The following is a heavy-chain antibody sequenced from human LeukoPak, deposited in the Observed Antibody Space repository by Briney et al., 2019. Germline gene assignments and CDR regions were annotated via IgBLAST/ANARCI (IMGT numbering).Heavy chain of an antibody. V-gene: IGHV2-5*02. J-gene: IGHJ4*02. CDR1: GFSLSTSGVG. D-gene: IGHD3-22*01. CDR2: IYWDDDK. Sequence: SGPTLVKPTQTLTLTCTFSGFSLSTSGVGVGWIRQPPGKALEWLALIYWDDDKRYSPSLKSRLTITKDTSKNQVVLTMTNMDPVDTATYYCAHRPRTYYYDSSGYFDYWGQGTLVTVSS. CDR3: AHRPRTYYYDSSGYFDY.